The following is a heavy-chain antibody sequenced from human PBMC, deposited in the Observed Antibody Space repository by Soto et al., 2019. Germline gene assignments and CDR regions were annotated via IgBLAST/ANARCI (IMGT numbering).Heavy chain of an antibody. CDR2: MSHSGGT. J-gene: IGHJ3*02. Sequence: QVQLQQWGAGLLKPSETLSLTCAVYGGFVSSGSYYWSGIRQPPGKGLEWIGEMSHSGGTHFNPSLKSRFTISVDTSKNQFSLRMSSVTAADTALYYCARVERGTVTTVVDAFDIWGPGTMVTVSS. D-gene: IGHD1-1*01. V-gene: IGHV4-34*01. CDR3: ARVERGTVTTVVDAFDI. CDR1: GGFVSSGSYY.